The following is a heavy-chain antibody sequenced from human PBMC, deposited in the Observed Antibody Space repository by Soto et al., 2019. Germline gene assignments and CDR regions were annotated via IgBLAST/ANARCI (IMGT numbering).Heavy chain of an antibody. CDR1: GFTFSSYG. CDR3: AKDWEDIVVVPAAYYFDY. D-gene: IGHD2-2*01. V-gene: IGHV3-30*18. CDR2: ISYDGSNK. J-gene: IGHJ4*02. Sequence: GGSLRLSCAASGFTFSSYGMHWVRQAPGKGLEWVAVISYDGSNKYYADSVKGRFTISRDNSKNTLYLQMNSLRAEDTAVYYCAKDWEDIVVVPAAYYFDYWGQGTLVTVSS.